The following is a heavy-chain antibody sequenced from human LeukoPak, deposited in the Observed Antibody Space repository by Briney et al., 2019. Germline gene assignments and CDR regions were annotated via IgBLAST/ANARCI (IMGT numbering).Heavy chain of an antibody. CDR2: IYYSGST. V-gene: IGHV4-31*03. CDR3: ARLRGVQTVSYWYFDL. CDR1: GGSISSGGYY. Sequence: PSQTLSLTCTVSGGSISSGGYYWSWIRQHPGTCLEWIGYIYYSGSTYYNPSLKSRVTISVDTSKNQFSLKLSSVTAADTAVYYCARLRGVQTVSYWYFDLWGRGTLVTVSS. D-gene: IGHD1-1*01. J-gene: IGHJ2*01.